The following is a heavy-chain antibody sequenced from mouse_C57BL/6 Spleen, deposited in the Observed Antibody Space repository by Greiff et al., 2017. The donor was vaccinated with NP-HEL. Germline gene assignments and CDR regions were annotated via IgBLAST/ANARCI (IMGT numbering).Heavy chain of an antibody. Sequence: QVQLQQPGAELVKPGASVKLSCKASGYTFTSYWMHWVKQRPGQGLEWIGMIHPNSGSTNYNEKFKSKATLTVDKSSSTAYMQLSSLTSEDSAVYDCARPSGAGDFDYWGKGTTLTVSS. CDR2: IHPNSGST. V-gene: IGHV1-64*01. J-gene: IGHJ2*01. CDR3: ARPSGAGDFDY. CDR1: GYTFTSYW.